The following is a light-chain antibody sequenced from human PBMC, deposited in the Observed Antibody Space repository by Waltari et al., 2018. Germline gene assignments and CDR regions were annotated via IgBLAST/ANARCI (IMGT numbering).Light chain of an antibody. V-gene: IGKV1-39*01. J-gene: IGKJ4*01. CDR2: ATY. CDR1: QSINNY. CDR3: QQSYSLLRLT. Sequence: DIQMTQSPSYLSASVGDTVTITCRASQSINNYLTWYQQKPGKAPILLNYATYTLQSGVPSRFSGSGSGTDFTLTISNLQPEDFATYYCQQSYSLLRLTFGGGTKVDIK.